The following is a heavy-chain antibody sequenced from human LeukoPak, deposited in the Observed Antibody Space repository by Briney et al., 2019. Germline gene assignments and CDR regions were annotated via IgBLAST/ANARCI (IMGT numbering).Heavy chain of an antibody. V-gene: IGHV1-18*01. D-gene: IGHD2-15*01. CDR1: GYTFTTYE. Sequence: GASVKVSCKASGYTFTTYEISWVRQAPGQGLEWLGWISAYNGKTNYAQNFQGRVTMTTDTSTSTAYMELRSLRSDDTAVYYCGRGRSKNYSLTWGSNYWGQGTLVTVSS. CDR3: GRGRSKNYSLTWGSNY. CDR2: ISAYNGKT. J-gene: IGHJ4*02.